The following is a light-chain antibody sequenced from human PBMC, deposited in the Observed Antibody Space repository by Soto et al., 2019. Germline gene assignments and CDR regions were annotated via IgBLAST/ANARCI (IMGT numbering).Light chain of an antibody. V-gene: IGKV3-20*01. CDR2: GAS. CDR1: QSVSSIY. CDR3: QQYGSSRWT. Sequence: EIVLTQSPGTLSLSPGERATLSCRASQSVSSIYLAWYQQKPGQAPMLLIYGASSRATGIPDRLSGSGSGTDFTLTISRLEPEDFAVYYWQQYGSSRWTFAQGTKVEI. J-gene: IGKJ1*01.